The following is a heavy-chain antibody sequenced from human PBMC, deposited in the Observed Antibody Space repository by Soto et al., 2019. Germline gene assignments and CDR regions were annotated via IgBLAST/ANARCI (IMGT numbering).Heavy chain of an antibody. CDR1: GFTVSISY. D-gene: IGHD6-19*01. Sequence: EVQLVESGGGLIQPGEYLRLSCAASGFTVSISYMSWVRQAPGKGLEWVSTIYRDGSTYYADSVEGRFTISRDNSKNTLYLQMNSLRAEDTATYYCARGKGIGWYESSDYWGQGTLVTVSS. J-gene: IGHJ4*02. V-gene: IGHV3-53*01. CDR2: IYRDGST. CDR3: ARGKGIGWYESSDY.